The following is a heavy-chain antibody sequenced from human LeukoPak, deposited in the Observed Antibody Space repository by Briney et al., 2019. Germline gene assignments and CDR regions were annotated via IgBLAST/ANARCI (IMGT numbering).Heavy chain of an antibody. CDR1: GGSISNYY. V-gene: IGHV4-59*01. CDR2: IYYSGTT. CDR3: ARVARCTSCFDVDY. Sequence: SETLSLTCTVSGGSISNYYWNWIRQPPGKGLELIGYIYYSGTTNYNPSLKSRVSMSVDTSKNQFSLKLSSVTAADTAVYYCARVARCTSCFDVDYWGQGTLVTVSS. D-gene: IGHD2-2*01. J-gene: IGHJ4*02.